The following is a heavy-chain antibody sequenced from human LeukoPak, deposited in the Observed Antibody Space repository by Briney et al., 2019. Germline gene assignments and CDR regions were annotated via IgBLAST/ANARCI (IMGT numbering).Heavy chain of an antibody. J-gene: IGHJ6*02. V-gene: IGHV4-59*01. CDR3: ASTTGTGLLCYYGMDV. Sequence: SETLSLTCTVSGGSISSYYWSWIRQPPGKGLEWIGYIYYSGSTNYNPSLKSRVTISVDTSKNQFSLKLSSVTAADTAVYYCASTTGTGLLCYYGMDVWGQGTTVTVSS. CDR2: IYYSGST. D-gene: IGHD1-1*01. CDR1: GGSISSYY.